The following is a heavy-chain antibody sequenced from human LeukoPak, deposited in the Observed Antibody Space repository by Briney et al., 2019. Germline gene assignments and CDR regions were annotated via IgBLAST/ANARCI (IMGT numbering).Heavy chain of an antibody. D-gene: IGHD2-8*01. CDR1: GFTFSNYW. V-gene: IGHV3-74*01. J-gene: IGHJ6*03. Sequence: GGSLRLSCAASGFTFSNYWMHWVRQAPGKGLVWVSHINNDGNSTSFADSVKGRFAISRDNAKSTLFLQMNSLRAEDTAVYYCARGGVHGYNFYYYMDVWGKGTTVTVSS. CDR2: INNDGNST. CDR3: ARGGVHGYNFYYYMDV.